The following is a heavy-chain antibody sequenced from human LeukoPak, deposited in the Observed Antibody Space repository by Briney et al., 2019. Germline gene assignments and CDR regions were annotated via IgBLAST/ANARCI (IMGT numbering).Heavy chain of an antibody. V-gene: IGHV3-30*03. CDR3: ARAYDSSGYYYLREYYFDY. D-gene: IGHD3-22*01. CDR1: GFTFSSYG. J-gene: IGHJ4*02. CDR2: ISYDGSNK. Sequence: PGGSLRLSCAASGFTFSSYGMHWVRQAPGKGLEWVAAISYDGSNKYYADSVKGRFTISRDNSKNTLYLQMNSLRAEDTAVYYCARAYDSSGYYYLREYYFDYWGQGTLVTVSS.